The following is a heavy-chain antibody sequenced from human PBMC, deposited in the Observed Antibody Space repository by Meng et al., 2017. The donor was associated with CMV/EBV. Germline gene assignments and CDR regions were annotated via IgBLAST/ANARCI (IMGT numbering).Heavy chain of an antibody. Sequence: AVQGSCQASGGTFSRYAISWVRQAPGQGREWMGEIIPILGIANYAQKFQGRVTITADKSTSTAYMEPSSLRSEDTAVYYCASQSGAFDIWGQGTMVTVSS. V-gene: IGHV1-69*10. CDR1: GGTFSRYA. J-gene: IGHJ3*02. CDR2: IIPILGIA. D-gene: IGHD1-26*01. CDR3: ASQSGAFDI.